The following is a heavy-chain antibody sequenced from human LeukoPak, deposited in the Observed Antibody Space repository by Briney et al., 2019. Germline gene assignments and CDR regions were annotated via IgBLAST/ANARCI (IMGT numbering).Heavy chain of an antibody. CDR3: ARTPIVVVPAAIISSNWFDP. CDR2: INPNSGGT. CDR1: GYTFTGYY. J-gene: IGHJ5*02. V-gene: IGHV1-2*06. D-gene: IGHD2-2*01. Sequence: ASVTVSCKASGYTFTGYYMHWVRQAPGQGLEWMGRINPNSGGTNYAQKFQGRATMTRDTSISTAYMELSRLRSDDTAVYYCARTPIVVVPAAIISSNWFDPWGQGTLVTISS.